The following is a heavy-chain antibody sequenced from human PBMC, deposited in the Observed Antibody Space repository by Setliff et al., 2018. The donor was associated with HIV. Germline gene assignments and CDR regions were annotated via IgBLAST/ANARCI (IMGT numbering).Heavy chain of an antibody. CDR3: ARDSSSWSDAFDI. J-gene: IGHJ3*02. D-gene: IGHD6-13*01. CDR1: GGSFSGYY. CDR2: INHSGGT. Sequence: PSETLSLTCAVYGGSFSGYYWSWIRQPPGKGLEWIGEINHSGGTNYNPSLKGRVTISVDTSKNQFSLKLSSVTAADTAVYYCARDSSSWSDAFDIWGQGTMVTVSS. V-gene: IGHV4-34*01.